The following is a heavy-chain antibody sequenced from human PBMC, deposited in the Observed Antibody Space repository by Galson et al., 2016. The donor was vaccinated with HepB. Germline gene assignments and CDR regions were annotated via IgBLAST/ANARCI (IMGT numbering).Heavy chain of an antibody. CDR1: GFSFRNYG. CDR2: ISDDGTNK. V-gene: IGHV3-30*03. D-gene: IGHD6-19*01. J-gene: IGHJ1*01. Sequence: SLRLSCAASGFSFRNYGMHWVRQAPGKGLDWVSAISDDGTNKYYADSMTGRFTISRDNSKNTLSLQMNSLRAEDTAVNYCVAGKEYFQHWGQGTLVTVSS. CDR3: VAGKEYFQH.